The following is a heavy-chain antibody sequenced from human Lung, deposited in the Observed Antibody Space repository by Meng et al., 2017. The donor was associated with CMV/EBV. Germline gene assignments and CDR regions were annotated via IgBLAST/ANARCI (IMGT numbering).Heavy chain of an antibody. CDR3: ARDLGIFNN. D-gene: IGHD1-1*01. J-gene: IGHJ4*02. Sequence: LSCAASGFTFSGNGMHWVRRPPGRGLEWVAFIRSDGSDKYYGASLKGRFTISRDNSKNMLYLQMNSLRAEDTAIYYCARDLGIFNNWGRGTLVTVSS. CDR2: IRSDGSDK. CDR1: GFTFSGNG. V-gene: IGHV3-30*02.